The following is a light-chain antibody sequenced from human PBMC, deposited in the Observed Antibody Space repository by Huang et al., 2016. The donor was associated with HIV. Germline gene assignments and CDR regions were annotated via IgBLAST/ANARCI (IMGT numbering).Light chain of an antibody. Sequence: IVMSQTPLSLSVTPGQPASISCNSSQSLLHSNGKTYLYWFLQRPGQPPQLLIYEVSSRFSGVPDRFNGSGSGTDFTLRISRVEADDVGVYYCMQSIRLPPTFGQGTEVEIK. V-gene: IGKV2D-29*01. CDR1: QSLLHSNGKTY. CDR3: MQSIRLPPT. CDR2: EVS. J-gene: IGKJ1*01.